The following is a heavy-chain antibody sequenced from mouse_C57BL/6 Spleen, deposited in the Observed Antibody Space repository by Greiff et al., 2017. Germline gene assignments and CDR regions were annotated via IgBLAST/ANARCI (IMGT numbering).Heavy chain of an antibody. CDR2: ILPGSGST. CDR3: ARGQHYYGSSYGAMDY. D-gene: IGHD1-1*01. V-gene: IGHV1-9*01. J-gene: IGHJ4*01. Sequence: VQLQQSGAELMKPGASVKLSCKATGYTFTGYWIEWVKQRPGHGLEWIGEILPGSGSTNYNEKFKGKATFTADTSSNTAYMQLSSLTTEDSAIYYCARGQHYYGSSYGAMDYWGQGTSVTVSS. CDR1: GYTFTGYW.